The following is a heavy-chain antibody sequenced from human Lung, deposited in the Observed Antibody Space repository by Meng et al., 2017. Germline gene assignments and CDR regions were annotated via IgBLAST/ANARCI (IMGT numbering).Heavy chain of an antibody. CDR3: ARGPTTMAHDFDY. CDR2: INHSGST. Sequence: QLQQWGAGLLTPSRTLSPPCVVSGGSFSDYYWSWIRQPPGKGLEWIGEINHSGSTNYDPSLESRATISVDTSQNNLSLKLSSVTAADSAVYYCARGPTTMAHDFDYWGQGTLVTVSS. V-gene: IGHV4-34*01. CDR1: GGSFSDYY. D-gene: IGHD4-11*01. J-gene: IGHJ4*02.